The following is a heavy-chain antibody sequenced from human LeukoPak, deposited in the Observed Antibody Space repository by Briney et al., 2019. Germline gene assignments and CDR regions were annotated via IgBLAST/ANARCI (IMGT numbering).Heavy chain of an antibody. CDR1: GYSFTTYW. CDR2: IYPADSET. J-gene: IGHJ4*02. D-gene: IGHD2-2*01. Sequence: PGESLKISCKGSGYSFTTYWIGWVRLMPGKALEWMGVIYPADSETRYSPPFQGQVTISADKSISTAYLQWSSLKASDTAMYYCAATDAGYCSSTSCLTGDYWGQGTLVTVSS. V-gene: IGHV5-51*01. CDR3: AATDAGYCSSTSCLTGDY.